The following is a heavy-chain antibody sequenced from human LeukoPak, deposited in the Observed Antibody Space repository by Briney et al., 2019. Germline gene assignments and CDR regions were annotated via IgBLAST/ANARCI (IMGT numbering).Heavy chain of an antibody. D-gene: IGHD1-26*01. Sequence: GGSLRLSCAASGFTVSSNYMSWVRQAPGKGLEWVSVIYSGGSTYYADSVKGRFSISRDNSKNTLYLQMNSLRAEDTAVYYCARSGAFNYGMDVWGQGTTVTVSS. CDR1: GFTVSSNY. V-gene: IGHV3-53*01. CDR2: IYSGGST. J-gene: IGHJ6*02. CDR3: ARSGAFNYGMDV.